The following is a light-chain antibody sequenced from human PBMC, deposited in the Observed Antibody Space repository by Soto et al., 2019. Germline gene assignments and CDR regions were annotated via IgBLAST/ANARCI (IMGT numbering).Light chain of an antibody. J-gene: IGKJ4*01. Sequence: EVVLTQSPATLSLSQGEKATLSCRASQDINTYLGWYQQRPGQAPRLLIYDAPNRAAGIPASFSGRGSGTDFNLTTNSLEPEDFAVYYGQHRYSWPLTFGGGTKVEIK. CDR2: DAP. CDR1: QDINTY. V-gene: IGKV3-11*01. CDR3: QHRYSWPLT.